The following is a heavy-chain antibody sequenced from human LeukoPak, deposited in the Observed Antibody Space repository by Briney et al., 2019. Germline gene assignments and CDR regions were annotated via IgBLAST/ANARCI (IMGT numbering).Heavy chain of an antibody. CDR3: ARAHYYGSGSYYMMGY. D-gene: IGHD3-10*01. Sequence: GASVKVSCKASGYTFTSYYMHWVRQAPGQGLEWMGIINPSGGSTSYAQKFQGRVTMTRDTSISTAYMELSRLRSDDTAVYYCARAHYYGSGSYYMMGYWGQGTLVTVSS. V-gene: IGHV1-46*01. CDR1: GYTFTSYY. CDR2: INPSGGST. J-gene: IGHJ4*02.